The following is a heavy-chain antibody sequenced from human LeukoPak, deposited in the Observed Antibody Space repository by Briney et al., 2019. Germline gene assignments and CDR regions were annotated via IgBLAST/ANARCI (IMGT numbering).Heavy chain of an antibody. V-gene: IGHV3-74*01. CDR2: IDTDGRSTRST. CDR1: GFTFSSYE. D-gene: IGHD2-21*01. CDR3: VRDVWGDRDSYFDY. J-gene: IGHJ4*02. Sequence: GGSLRLSCAASGFTFSSYEMNWVRQAPGKGLVWVSRIDTDGRSTRSTSYADSVTGRFTMSRDNAKNTLYLQMNSLRAEDTAVYYCVRDVWGDRDSYFDYWGQGTLVTVSS.